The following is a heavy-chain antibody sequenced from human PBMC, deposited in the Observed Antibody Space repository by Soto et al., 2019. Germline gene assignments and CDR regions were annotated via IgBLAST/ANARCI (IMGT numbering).Heavy chain of an antibody. J-gene: IGHJ5*02. CDR2: ISSGGST. V-gene: IGHV3-23*01. Sequence: GGSLRLSCAASGFTFSSYSMNWVRQAPGKGLEWVSSISSGGSTYYADSVKGRFTISRDNSKNTLYLQMNSLRAEDTAVYYCAKDRDSSGWYGSWFDPWGQGTLVTVSS. D-gene: IGHD6-19*01. CDR3: AKDRDSSGWYGSWFDP. CDR1: GFTFSSYS.